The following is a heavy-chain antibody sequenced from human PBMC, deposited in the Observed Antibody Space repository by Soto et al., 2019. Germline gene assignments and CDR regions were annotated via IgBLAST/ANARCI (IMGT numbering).Heavy chain of an antibody. CDR2: IKKDGSEK. Sequence: GWSLRLSCAASGFTFSTYWMSWVRQAPGKGREWVANIKKDGSEKYYVDAVKGRFTISRDNAKNSLYLQMNSLRAEDTAVYYCAKIFIMAGIGYFDYWGQGTLVTVSS. J-gene: IGHJ4*02. V-gene: IGHV3-7*01. D-gene: IGHD6-19*01. CDR3: AKIFIMAGIGYFDY. CDR1: GFTFSTYW.